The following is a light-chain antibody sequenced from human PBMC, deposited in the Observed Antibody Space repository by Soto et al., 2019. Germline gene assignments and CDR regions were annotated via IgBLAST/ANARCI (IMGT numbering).Light chain of an antibody. Sequence: EIVLTQSPVTLSLYPGERATLSCRASQSVRSYLAWYQQKPGQAPRLLIYDASNRATGIPARFSGGGAGTDFTLTIDNLEPEDFAIYYCQQRSNWPPITFGQGTRLE. CDR3: QQRSNWPPIT. CDR1: QSVRSY. V-gene: IGKV3-11*01. J-gene: IGKJ5*01. CDR2: DAS.